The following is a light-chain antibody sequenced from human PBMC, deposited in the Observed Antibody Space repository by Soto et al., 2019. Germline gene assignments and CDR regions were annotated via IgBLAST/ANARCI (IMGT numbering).Light chain of an antibody. J-gene: IGKJ1*01. CDR1: QRILHSSNKKNS. CDR2: WAS. V-gene: IGKV4-1*01. Sequence: DIVMTQSPDSLAVSLGEMATINCKSSQRILHSSNKKNSLAWYRQKPGQPPELLIYWASTRESGVPDRFSGSGSGTDFTLTISSLQAEDVAVYYCQQYYAAPRTFGQGTKVEIK. CDR3: QQYYAAPRT.